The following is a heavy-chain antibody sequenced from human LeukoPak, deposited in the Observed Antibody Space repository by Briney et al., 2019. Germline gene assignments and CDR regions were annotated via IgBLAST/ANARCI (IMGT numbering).Heavy chain of an antibody. J-gene: IGHJ5*02. D-gene: IGHD3-22*01. CDR1: GFTFSNAW. CDR3: AKIGYYDSSGYSPSP. CDR2: ISGSGGST. V-gene: IGHV3-23*01. Sequence: PGGPLRLSCAASGFTFSNAWMSWVRQAPGKGLEWVSAISGSGGSTYYADSVKGRFTISRDNSKNTLYLQMNSLRAEDTAVYYCAKIGYYDSSGYSPSPWGQGTLVTVSS.